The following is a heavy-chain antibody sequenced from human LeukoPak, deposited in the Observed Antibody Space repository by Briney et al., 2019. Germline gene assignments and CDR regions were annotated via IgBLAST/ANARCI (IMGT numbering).Heavy chain of an antibody. V-gene: IGHV3-30*03. D-gene: IGHD6-6*01. CDR3: AREESSSSGYYFDY. Sequence: PGGSLRLSCAASGFTFSSYGMHWVRQAPGRGLEWVAFISYDGSIKKYADSVKGRFTISRDNSKNTLYLQMNSLRAEDTAVYYCAREESSSSGYYFDYWGQGALVTVSS. CDR2: ISYDGSIK. J-gene: IGHJ4*02. CDR1: GFTFSSYG.